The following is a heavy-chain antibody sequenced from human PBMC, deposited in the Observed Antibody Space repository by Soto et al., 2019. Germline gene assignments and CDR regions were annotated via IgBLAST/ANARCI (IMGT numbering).Heavy chain of an antibody. Sequence: SETLSLTCTVSDGSISNFYLSWIRQPPGKGLEWIGYISSSGNTNYNPSLKSRVSISVDTSKNQFSLNLTSVTAADTAVYYCARAPMVLTRSYFDSWGQGTPVTVYS. J-gene: IGHJ4*02. D-gene: IGHD3-22*01. CDR1: DGSISNFY. V-gene: IGHV4-59*01. CDR3: ARAPMVLTRSYFDS. CDR2: ISSSGNT.